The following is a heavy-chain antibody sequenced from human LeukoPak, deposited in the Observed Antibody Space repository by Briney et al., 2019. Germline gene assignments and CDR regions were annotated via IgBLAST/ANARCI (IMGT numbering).Heavy chain of an antibody. D-gene: IGHD3-22*01. CDR3: ARAGYYYDSSGPIGYNDY. J-gene: IGHJ4*02. CDR2: INSDGINT. V-gene: IGHV3-74*01. CDR1: GFTFSNYW. Sequence: GGSLRLSCAASGFTFSNYWMHWVRQAPGKGLVWVSRINSDGINTSYADSVKGRFTISRDNAKNSLYLQMNSLRAEDTAVYYCARAGYYYDSSGPIGYNDYWGQGTLVTVSS.